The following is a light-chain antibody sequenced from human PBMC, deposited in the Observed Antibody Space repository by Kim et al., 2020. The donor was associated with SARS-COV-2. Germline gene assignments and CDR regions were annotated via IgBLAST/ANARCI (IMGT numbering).Light chain of an antibody. CDR1: QSISTY. CDR3: QQSNSWPLT. CDR2: DAS. J-gene: IGKJ4*01. Sequence: EIVLTQSPATLSLSPGERATLSCRASQSISTYLAWYQQKPGQAPRLLIYDASNTATGIPARFSGSGSGTDFTLTITSLEPEDFAVYFCQQSNSWPLTFGGGTKLEI. V-gene: IGKV3-11*01.